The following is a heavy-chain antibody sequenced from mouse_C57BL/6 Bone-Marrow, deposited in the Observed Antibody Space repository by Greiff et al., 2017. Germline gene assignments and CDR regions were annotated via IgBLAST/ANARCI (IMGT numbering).Heavy chain of an antibody. CDR1: GFTFSSYA. D-gene: IGHD1-1*01. V-gene: IGHV5-4*01. Sequence: LVESGGGLVKPGGSLKLSCAASGFTFSSYAMSWVRQTPEKRLEWVATISDGGSYTYYPDNVKGRFTISRDNAKNNLYLQMSHLKSEDTAMYYCARDGIDLLLRYFDVWGTGTTVTVSS. CDR3: ARDGIDLLLRYFDV. J-gene: IGHJ1*03. CDR2: ISDGGSYT.